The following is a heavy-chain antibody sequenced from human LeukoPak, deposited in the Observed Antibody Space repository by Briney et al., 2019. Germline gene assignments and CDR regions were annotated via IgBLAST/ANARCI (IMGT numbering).Heavy chain of an antibody. CDR1: GGSISSGGYY. D-gene: IGHD3-10*01. CDR3: ARALLRGFPRAIDY. CDR2: IYYSGST. J-gene: IGHJ4*02. Sequence: PSQTLSLTCTVSGGSISSGGYYWSWIRQHPGKGLEWIGYIYYSGSTYYNPSLKRRVTISVDTSKNQFSLKLSSVTAADTAVYYCARALLRGFPRAIDYWGQGTLVTVSS. V-gene: IGHV4-31*03.